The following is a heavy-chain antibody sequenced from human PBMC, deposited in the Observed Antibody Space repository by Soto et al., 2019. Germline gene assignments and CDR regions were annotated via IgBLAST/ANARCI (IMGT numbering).Heavy chain of an antibody. CDR2: ISDDGSKK. J-gene: IGHJ4*02. V-gene: IGHV3-30*18. Sequence: GGSLRLSCAASGFTFSSYGMHWVRQAPGKGLGWVAVISDDGSKKYYADSVKGRFTLSRDNSKNTLYLHMNSPRAEDTAVYYCAKGAPVITPYEGFDFWGQGTLVTVSS. D-gene: IGHD3-16*01. CDR3: AKGAPVITPYEGFDF. CDR1: GFTFSSYG.